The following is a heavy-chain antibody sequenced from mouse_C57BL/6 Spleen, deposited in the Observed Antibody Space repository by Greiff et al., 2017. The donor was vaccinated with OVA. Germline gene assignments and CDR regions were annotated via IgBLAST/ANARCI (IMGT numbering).Heavy chain of an antibody. D-gene: IGHD4-1*01. CDR2: IDPETGGT. Sequence: VQRVEPGAELVRPGASVTLSCKASGYTFTDYEMHWVKQTPVHGLEWIGAIDPETGGTAYNQKFKGKATLTADKSSSTAYMELRSLTSEDSAVYYCTGLGFGYWGQGTTLTVAS. J-gene: IGHJ2*01. CDR1: GYTFTDYE. V-gene: IGHV1-15*01. CDR3: TGLGFGY.